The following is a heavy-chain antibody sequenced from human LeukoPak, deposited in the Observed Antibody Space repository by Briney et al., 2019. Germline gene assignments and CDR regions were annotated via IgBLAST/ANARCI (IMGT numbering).Heavy chain of an antibody. J-gene: IGHJ3*02. V-gene: IGHV3-11*05. Sequence: PGGSLRLSCAASRFTFSDYYMSWIRQAPGKGLEWVSYISSSSSYTNYADSVKGRFTISRDNAKNSLYLQMNSLRAEDTAVYYCARDRGLNDAFDIWGQGTMVTVST. CDR1: RFTFSDYY. D-gene: IGHD3-10*01. CDR2: ISSSSSYT. CDR3: ARDRGLNDAFDI.